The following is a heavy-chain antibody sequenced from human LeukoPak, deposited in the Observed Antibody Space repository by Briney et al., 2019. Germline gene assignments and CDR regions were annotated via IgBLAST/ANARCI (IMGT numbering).Heavy chain of an antibody. D-gene: IGHD3-3*01. V-gene: IGHV3-23*01. J-gene: IGHJ4*02. CDR3: AKDGWAIFGVD. CDR1: GFTFSSYA. CDR2: ISGSGGST. Sequence: GGSLRLSCAASGFTFSSYAMSWVRQAPGKGLEWVPAISGSGGSTYYADSVKGRFTISRDNSKNTLYLQMNSLRAEDTAVYYCAKDGWAIFGVDWGQGTLVTVSS.